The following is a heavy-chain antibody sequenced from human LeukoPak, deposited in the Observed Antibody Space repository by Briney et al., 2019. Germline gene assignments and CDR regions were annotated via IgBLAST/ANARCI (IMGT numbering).Heavy chain of an antibody. Sequence: SETLSLTCAVYGGSFSGYYWSWIRQPPGKGLEWIGEINHSGSTNYNPSLKSRVTISADTSKNQFSLKLSSVTAADTAVYYCARAPYCSSSSCYGVHYFDYWGQGTLVTVSS. J-gene: IGHJ4*02. CDR1: GGSFSGYY. CDR2: INHSGST. D-gene: IGHD2-2*01. V-gene: IGHV4-34*01. CDR3: ARAPYCSSSSCYGVHYFDY.